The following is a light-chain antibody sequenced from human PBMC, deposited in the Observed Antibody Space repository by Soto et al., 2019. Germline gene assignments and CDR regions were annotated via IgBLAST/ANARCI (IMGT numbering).Light chain of an antibody. CDR1: QSVRAW. Sequence: DIQMTQSPSSVSASVGDSVTITCRASQSVRAWLAWYQQKEGKAPKLLIYGATSLLRGVPRRFSGSGSGTDFTLTISGLLPEDFATYYCQQAIILPPVFGGGTRVEI. J-gene: IGKJ4*01. CDR3: QQAIILPPV. V-gene: IGKV1D-12*01. CDR2: GAT.